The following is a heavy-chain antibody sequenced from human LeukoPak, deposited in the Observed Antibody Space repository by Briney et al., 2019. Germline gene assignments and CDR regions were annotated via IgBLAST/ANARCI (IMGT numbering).Heavy chain of an antibody. J-gene: IGHJ3*02. CDR1: GGSISSYY. V-gene: IGHV4-59*01. CDR2: IYYSGST. CDR3: ARDDSGSDHDAFDI. Sequence: SETRSLTCTVSGGSISSYYWSWIRQPPGTGLEWIGYIYYSGSTNYNPSLKSRVTISVDTSKNQFSLKLSSVTAADTAVYYCARDDSGSDHDAFDIWGQGTMVTVSS. D-gene: IGHD4-17*01.